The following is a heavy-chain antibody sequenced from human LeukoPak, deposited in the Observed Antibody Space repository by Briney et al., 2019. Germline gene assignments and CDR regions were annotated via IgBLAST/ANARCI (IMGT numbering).Heavy chain of an antibody. Sequence: SVKLSFNGSGATFSSYAISWMRQPPAPGIEWMGGIIPIFGTANYAQKVQGRVTITTDETTRTAYMERSSLRSEDTAVYYCAGGGVRFLDWFNIWGQGTMVTVSS. CDR1: GATFSSYA. V-gene: IGHV1-69*05. CDR2: IIPIFGTA. CDR3: AGGGVRFLDWFNI. D-gene: IGHD3-3*01. J-gene: IGHJ3*02.